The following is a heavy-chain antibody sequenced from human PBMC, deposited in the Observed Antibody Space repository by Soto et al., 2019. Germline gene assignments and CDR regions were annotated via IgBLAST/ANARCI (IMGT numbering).Heavy chain of an antibody. D-gene: IGHD1-26*01. CDR3: AREAPQGELRKYFDY. V-gene: IGHV3-30-3*01. CDR2: ISYDGINK. J-gene: IGHJ4*02. Sequence: GSLRLSCAASAVTFSPYAMHWVRQAPGKGLEWVAVISYDGINKLYADSVKGRFTISRDNSKDTLYLQINSLRAEDTAVYYCAREAPQGELRKYFDYWGQGTPVTVSS. CDR1: AVTFSPYA.